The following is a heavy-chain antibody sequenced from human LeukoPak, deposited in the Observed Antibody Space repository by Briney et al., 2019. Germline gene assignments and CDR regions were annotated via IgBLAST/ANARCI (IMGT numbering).Heavy chain of an antibody. CDR1: GFTFSSYA. D-gene: IGHD3-3*01. CDR2: LSASGGST. Sequence: GGSLRLSCAASGFTFSSYAMSWVRQAPGKGLEWVSVLSASGGSTYYGDSVKGRFTISRDNFKNTLYLQMNSLRAEDTAVYYCAKGSIPHTIFGVVTGDYWGQGTLVTVSS. V-gene: IGHV3-23*01. J-gene: IGHJ4*02. CDR3: AKGSIPHTIFGVVTGDY.